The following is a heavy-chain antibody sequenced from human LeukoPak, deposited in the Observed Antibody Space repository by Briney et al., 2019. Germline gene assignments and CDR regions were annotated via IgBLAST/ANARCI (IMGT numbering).Heavy chain of an antibody. CDR3: ARQTGSGLFSLP. CDR2: IYFSGGT. J-gene: IGHJ4*02. V-gene: IGHV4-39*01. CDR1: GDSISSSNCY. D-gene: IGHD3-10*01. Sequence: SETLSLTCTVSGDSISSSNCYWGWIHQPPGKGLEWIGSIYFSGGTYYNASLKSRVTISVDTSKNQFSLKLSSVTAADTAVYYCARQTGSGLFSLPGGQGTLVTVSS.